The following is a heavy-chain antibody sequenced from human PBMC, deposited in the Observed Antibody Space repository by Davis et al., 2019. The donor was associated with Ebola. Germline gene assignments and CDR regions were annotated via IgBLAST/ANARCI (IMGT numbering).Heavy chain of an antibody. CDR3: ARDPSSIAARGRPQYYGMDV. V-gene: IGHV1-2*02. D-gene: IGHD6-6*01. Sequence: ASVKVSCKASGYTFTGYYMHWVRQAPGQGLEWMGWINPNSGGTNYAQKFQGRVTMTRDTSISTAYMELSRLRSDDTAVYYCARDPSSIAARGRPQYYGMDVWGQGTTVTVSS. CDR2: INPNSGGT. J-gene: IGHJ6*02. CDR1: GYTFTGYY.